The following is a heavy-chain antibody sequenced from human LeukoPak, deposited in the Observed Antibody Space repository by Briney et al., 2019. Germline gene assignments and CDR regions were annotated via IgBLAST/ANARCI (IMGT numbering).Heavy chain of an antibody. D-gene: IGHD1-26*01. Sequence: SETLSLTCTVSGASISNYYWSWIRQPPGQGLEWIAYIHSSGYTNYNPSLRSRVTISVDTSKNHFSLTVTSVTAADTAVYYCAQRQGPNSGSYDYFDPWGQGTLVTVSS. V-gene: IGHV4-4*09. J-gene: IGHJ5*02. CDR3: AQRQGPNSGSYDYFDP. CDR1: GASISNYY. CDR2: IHSSGYT.